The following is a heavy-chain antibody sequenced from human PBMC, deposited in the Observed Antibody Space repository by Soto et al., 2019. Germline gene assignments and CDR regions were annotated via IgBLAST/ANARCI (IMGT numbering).Heavy chain of an antibody. CDR3: ARRGVTSPFDY. D-gene: IGHD4-17*01. Sequence: QLQLQESGPGLVKPSETLSLTCTVSGGSISSSSYYWGWIRQPPGKGLEWIGSIYYSGSTYYNPSLKSRVTISVDTSKNQFSLKLSSVTAADTAVYYCARRGVTSPFDYWGQGTLVTVSS. CDR2: IYYSGST. V-gene: IGHV4-39*01. CDR1: GGSISSSSYY. J-gene: IGHJ4*02.